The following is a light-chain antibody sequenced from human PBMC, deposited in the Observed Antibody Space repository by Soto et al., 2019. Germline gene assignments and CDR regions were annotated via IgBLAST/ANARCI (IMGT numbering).Light chain of an antibody. CDR1: SSDVGGYNY. CDR3: SSYAGGPYV. Sequence: QSVLTQPRSVSGSPGQSVTISCTGTSSDVGGYNYVSWYQQHPGKAPKLMIYDVTKRPSGVPDRFSGSKSGNTASLTISGLQAEDEADYYCSSYAGGPYVFGIGTKLTVL. V-gene: IGLV2-11*01. CDR2: DVT. J-gene: IGLJ1*01.